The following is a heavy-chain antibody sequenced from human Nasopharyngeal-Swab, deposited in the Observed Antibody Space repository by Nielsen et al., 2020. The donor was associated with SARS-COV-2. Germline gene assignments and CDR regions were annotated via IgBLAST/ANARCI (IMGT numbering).Heavy chain of an antibody. D-gene: IGHD3-22*01. Sequence: GSLRLSCTVSGGSISSSSYYWAWIRQPPGKGLEWIGGISSSGSTYYNPSLKSRVTISVDTSKNQFSLKLSSVTAADTAVYYCARGFHPRHYYDSSGSSLDYWGQGTLVTVSS. V-gene: IGHV4-39*01. CDR3: ARGFHPRHYYDSSGSSLDY. CDR1: GGSISSSSYY. J-gene: IGHJ4*02. CDR2: ISSSGST.